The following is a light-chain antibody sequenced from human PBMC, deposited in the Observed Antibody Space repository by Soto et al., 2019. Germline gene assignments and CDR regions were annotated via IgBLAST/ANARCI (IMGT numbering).Light chain of an antibody. CDR2: RAS. Sequence: EIVLPQSPATLSFSPGYRATLSSGVSQSVSSNYLAWYQQKPGQAPKVLIYRASIRATGIPDRFTGSGSGTDFTLTISRLEPEDFAVYYCQQYGSSPLTFGGGTQVDI. V-gene: IGKV3-20*01. J-gene: IGKJ4*01. CDR3: QQYGSSPLT. CDR1: QSVSSNY.